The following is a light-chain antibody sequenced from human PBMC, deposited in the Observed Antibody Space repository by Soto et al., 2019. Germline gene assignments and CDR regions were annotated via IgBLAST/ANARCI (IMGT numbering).Light chain of an antibody. V-gene: IGLV2-11*01. J-gene: IGLJ1*01. CDR2: DVS. CDR1: ISDVGGYNY. CDR3: WSYAGSYTYV. Sequence: QSALTQPRSVSVSPGQSVTISCTGTISDVGGYNYVSWYQQHPGKAHKLMIYDVSKRPSGVPDRFSGYKSGNTASLTISGLKAEDEADYYCWSYAGSYTYVFGTGTKLTVL.